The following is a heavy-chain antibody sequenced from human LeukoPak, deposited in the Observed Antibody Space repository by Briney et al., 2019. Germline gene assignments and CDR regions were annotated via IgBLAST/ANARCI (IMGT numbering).Heavy chain of an antibody. D-gene: IGHD3-22*01. CDR2: IYHSGST. V-gene: IGHV4-39*07. CDR1: GGSIYSRSNY. J-gene: IGHJ3*02. CDR3: ARVSAVGYYYDSSGYQNDAFDI. Sequence: SETLSLTCTVSGGSIYSRSNYWAWIRQPPGKGLEWIGSIYHSGSTYYNPSLKSRVTISVDTSKNQFSLKLSSVTAADTAVYYCARVSAVGYYYDSSGYQNDAFDIWGQGTMVTVSS.